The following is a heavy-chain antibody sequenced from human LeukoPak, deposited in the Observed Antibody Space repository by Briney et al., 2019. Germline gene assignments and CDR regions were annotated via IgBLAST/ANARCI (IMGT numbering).Heavy chain of an antibody. V-gene: IGHV3-66*01. J-gene: IGHJ4*02. CDR1: GFTVSSNY. D-gene: IGHD3-22*01. CDR3: ARDSRRGYDSSGYNFDY. Sequence: PGGSLRLSCAASGFTVSSNYMNWVRQAPGKGLEWVSVIYSGGSTHYADSVKGRFTISRDNSKNTLYLQMNSLRAGDTAVYYCARDSRRGYDSSGYNFDYWGQGTLVTVSS. CDR2: IYSGGST.